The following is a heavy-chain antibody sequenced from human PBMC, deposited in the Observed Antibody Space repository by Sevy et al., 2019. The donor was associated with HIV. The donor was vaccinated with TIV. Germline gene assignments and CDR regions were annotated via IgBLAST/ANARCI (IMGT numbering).Heavy chain of an antibody. D-gene: IGHD6-13*01. CDR3: ARDSGYSINWYPAY. Sequence: GGSLRLSCAASGFTFSSHGMHWVRQAPGKGLEWVAVISYDGSYKSYGDSVKGRFNISRDDSKNTLYLQMDSLRPEDTAVYYCARDSGYSINWYPAYWGQGTLVTVSS. CDR2: ISYDGSYK. V-gene: IGHV3-30*03. CDR1: GFTFSSHG. J-gene: IGHJ4*02.